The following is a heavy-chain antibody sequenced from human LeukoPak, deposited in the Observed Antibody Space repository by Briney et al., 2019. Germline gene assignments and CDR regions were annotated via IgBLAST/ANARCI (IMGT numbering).Heavy chain of an antibody. D-gene: IGHD2-2*01. J-gene: IGHJ4*02. Sequence: GESLKISCKGSGYSFTSYWIGWVRQMPGKGLEWMGIIYPGDSDTRYSPSFQGQVTISADKSISTAHLQWSSLKASDTAMYYCARRLGFYCSSTSCYVFDYWGQGTLVTVSS. CDR2: IYPGDSDT. CDR3: ARRLGFYCSSTSCYVFDY. V-gene: IGHV5-51*01. CDR1: GYSFTSYW.